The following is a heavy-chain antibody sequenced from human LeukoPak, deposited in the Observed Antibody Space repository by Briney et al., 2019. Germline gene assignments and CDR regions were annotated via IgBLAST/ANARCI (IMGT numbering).Heavy chain of an antibody. CDR3: ARRGPETVATIDY. J-gene: IGHJ4*02. D-gene: IGHD5-12*01. CDR2: ISSSGSTI. Sequence: GGSLRLSCAASGFTFSSYEMNWVRQAPGKGLEWVSYISSSGSTIYYADSVKGRFTISRDSATNTLYLQMNSLRPGDTGVYYCARRGPETVATIDYWGQETPVTVSS. CDR1: GFTFSSYE. V-gene: IGHV3-48*03.